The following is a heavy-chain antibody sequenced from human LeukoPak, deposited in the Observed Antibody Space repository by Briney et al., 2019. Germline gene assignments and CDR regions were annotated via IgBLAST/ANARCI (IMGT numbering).Heavy chain of an antibody. D-gene: IGHD3-22*01. J-gene: IGHJ4*02. CDR3: ARGNYDSSGYYLPFGY. CDR1: GYTFTGYY. V-gene: IGHV1-69*13. CDR2: IIPIFGTA. Sequence: GASVKVSCRASGYTFTGYYMHWVRQAPGQGLEWMGGIIPIFGTANYAQKFQGRVTITADESTSTAYMELSSLRSEDTAVYYCARGNYDSSGYYLPFGYWGQGTLVTVSS.